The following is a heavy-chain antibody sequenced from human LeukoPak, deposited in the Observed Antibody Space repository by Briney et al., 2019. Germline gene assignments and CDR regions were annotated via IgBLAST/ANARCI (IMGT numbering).Heavy chain of an antibody. CDR1: GFTFSSYN. CDR3: ARLPRGYSYGYYYYYGMDV. V-gene: IGHV4-39*01. D-gene: IGHD5-18*01. CDR2: IYYSGST. J-gene: IGHJ6*02. Sequence: GSLRLSCAASGFTFSSYNMNWVRQAPGKGLEWIGSIYYSGSTYYNPSLKSRVTISVDTSKNQFSLKLSSVTAADTAVYYCARLPRGYSYGYYYYYGMDVWGQGTTVTAS.